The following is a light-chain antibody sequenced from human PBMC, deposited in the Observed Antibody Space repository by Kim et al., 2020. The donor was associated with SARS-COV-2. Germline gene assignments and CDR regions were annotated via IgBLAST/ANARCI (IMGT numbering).Light chain of an antibody. CDR1: QSLSRH. Sequence: EVVLTQSPATLSLSPGEGVTLSCRASQSLSRHLAWYRQKPGQAPSLLIYDTSDRATGIPSRFSGGGSGTEFTLTISSLEPEDFAVYYCQHRGNWPPKFTFGPGTKVDIK. CDR2: DTS. V-gene: IGKV3-11*01. J-gene: IGKJ3*01. CDR3: QHRGNWPPKFT.